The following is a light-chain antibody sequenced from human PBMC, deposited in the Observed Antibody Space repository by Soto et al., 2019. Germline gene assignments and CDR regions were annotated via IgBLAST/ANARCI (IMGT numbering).Light chain of an antibody. CDR2: KAS. Sequence: DIQMTQSPSTLSASVGDRVTITCRASQRISTRLAWYQQKPGKAPKLLIYKASTLETGAPSRFSGSGSGTEFTLTISSLQSDDFATYYCQQFNNYPYTFGQGTNLEI. J-gene: IGKJ2*01. CDR3: QQFNNYPYT. V-gene: IGKV1-5*03. CDR1: QRISTR.